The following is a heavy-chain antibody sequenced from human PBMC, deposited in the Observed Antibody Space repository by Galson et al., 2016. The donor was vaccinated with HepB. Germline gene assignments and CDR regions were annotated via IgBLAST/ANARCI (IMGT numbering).Heavy chain of an antibody. D-gene: IGHD3-3*01. Sequence: SETLSLTCAVYGGSFRNYYWTWIRQSPEKGLEWIGDINESGGSNYNPSFDSPVTISLDTAKNQFSLNMYSVTAADTGVYYCARAKRPPRSSSFGYSWFAPWGRGTPIIVSS. CDR3: ARAKRPPRSSSFGYSWFAP. CDR1: GGSFRNYY. J-gene: IGHJ5*02. V-gene: IGHV4-34*01. CDR2: INESGGS.